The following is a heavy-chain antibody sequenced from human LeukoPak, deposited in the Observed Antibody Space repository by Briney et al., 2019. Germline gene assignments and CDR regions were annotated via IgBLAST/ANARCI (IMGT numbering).Heavy chain of an antibody. CDR1: GGTFSSYG. CDR2: IIPIFGTA. V-gene: IGHV1-69*05. J-gene: IGHJ4*02. CDR3: ARTYCGGDCYNYFDY. Sequence: SVKVSCKASGGTFSSYGISWVRQAPGQGLEWMGGIIPIFGTANYAQRFQGRVTITTDESTSTAYMELSSLRSEDTAVYYCARTYCGGDCYNYFDYWGQGTLVTVSS. D-gene: IGHD2-21*02.